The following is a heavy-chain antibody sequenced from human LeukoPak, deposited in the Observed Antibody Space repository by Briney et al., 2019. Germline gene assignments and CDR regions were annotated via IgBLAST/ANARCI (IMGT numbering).Heavy chain of an antibody. J-gene: IGHJ4*02. V-gene: IGHV1-2*02. CDR3: ARDYGSGWFLIDY. Sequence: ASVKVSCKAFGYSLTYYYVHWVRQAPGQGLEWMGWINPNSGGTNYAQKFQGRVAMTRDTSISTAYMELSRLRSDDTAVYYCARDYGSGWFLIDYWGQGTLVTVSS. CDR2: INPNSGGT. D-gene: IGHD6-19*01. CDR1: GYSLTYYY.